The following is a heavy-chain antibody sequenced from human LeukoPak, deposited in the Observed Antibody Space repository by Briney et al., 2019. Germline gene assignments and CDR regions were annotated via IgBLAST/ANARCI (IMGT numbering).Heavy chain of an antibody. CDR1: GFTFSSYS. CDR3: ARAQSLYSSSWYLDY. D-gene: IGHD6-13*01. J-gene: IGHJ4*02. CDR2: ISSSSSYI. V-gene: IGHV3-21*01. Sequence: GGSLRLSCAASGFTFSSYSMNWVRQAPGKGLEWVSSISSSSSYIYYADSVKGRFTISRDNAKNSLYLQMNSLRAEDTAVYYCARAQSLYSSSWYLDYWGQGTLVTVSS.